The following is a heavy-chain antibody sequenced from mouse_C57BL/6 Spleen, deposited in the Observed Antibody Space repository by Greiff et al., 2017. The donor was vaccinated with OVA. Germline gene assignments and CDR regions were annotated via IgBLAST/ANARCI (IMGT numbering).Heavy chain of an antibody. J-gene: IGHJ2*01. CDR3: TREKNYFDD. CDR2: IYPSDSDT. CDR1: GYPFTSYW. V-gene: IGHV1-61*01. Sequence: VQLQQPGAELVRPGSSVKLSCKASGYPFTSYWLDWVKQRPGQGLEWIGNIYPSDSDTHYHPKFKDKATLTVDKSSSTAYMQLSRLTAEDSAVYYGTREKNYFDDWGQGTTLTVSS.